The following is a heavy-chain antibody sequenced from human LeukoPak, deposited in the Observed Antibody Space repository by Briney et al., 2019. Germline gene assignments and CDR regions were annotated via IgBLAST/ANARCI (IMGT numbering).Heavy chain of an antibody. V-gene: IGHV3-74*01. J-gene: IGHJ5*02. D-gene: IGHD2-15*01. Sequence: AGGSLRLSCAAAGFTFKLYWMHWVRQVPGRGPVWVSRTDHDGSDTIYADSGRGRFTIARDKAKNTMYLRMNNLRAKDTAVYYCVRGGPSTWSWGQGTLVTVSS. CDR3: VRGGPSTWS. CDR1: GFTFKLYW. CDR2: TDHDGSDT.